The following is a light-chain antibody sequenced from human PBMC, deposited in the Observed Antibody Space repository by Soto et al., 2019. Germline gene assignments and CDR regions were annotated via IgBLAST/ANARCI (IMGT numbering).Light chain of an antibody. Sequence: MTQSPLSLPVTPGEPASISCRSSQSLLHSNGYNYLDWYQQKPGKAPKLLIYAASSLQSGVPSRFSGSGSGTDSTLTISSLQPEDFATYYCQQSYSTPRTFGQGTKVDIK. J-gene: IGKJ1*01. CDR3: QQSYSTPRT. V-gene: IGKV1-39*01. CDR2: AAS. CDR1: QSLLHSNGYNY.